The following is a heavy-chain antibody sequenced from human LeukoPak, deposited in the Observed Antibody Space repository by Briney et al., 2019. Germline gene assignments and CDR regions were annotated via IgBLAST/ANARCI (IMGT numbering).Heavy chain of an antibody. V-gene: IGHV1-24*01. J-gene: IGHJ6*03. CDR2: FDPEDGET. CDR1: GYTLTELS. Sequence: GASVKVSCQVSGYTLTELSMHWVRQAPGKGLEWMGGFDPEDGETIYAQKFQGRVTMTEDTSTDTAYMELSSLRSEDTAVYYCATVGSGSYARGDYYMDVWGKGTTVTVSS. CDR3: ATVGSGSYARGDYYMDV. D-gene: IGHD1-26*01.